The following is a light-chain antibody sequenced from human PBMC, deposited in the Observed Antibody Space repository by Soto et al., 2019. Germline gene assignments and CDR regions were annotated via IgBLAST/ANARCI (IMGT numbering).Light chain of an antibody. J-gene: IGKJ4*01. CDR1: QDISNY. Sequence: DIQMTQSPSSLSASVGDRVTITCQASQDISNYLNWYQQKPGKAPKLLIYDASNLETGVPSRFSGSGSGTDFSFTISSLQPEDIATYYCQQYNYLPQGLTFGGRTKVEIK. CDR2: DAS. V-gene: IGKV1-33*01. CDR3: QQYNYLPQGLT.